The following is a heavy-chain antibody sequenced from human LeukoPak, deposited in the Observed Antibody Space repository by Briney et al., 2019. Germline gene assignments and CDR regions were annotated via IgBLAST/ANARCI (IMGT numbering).Heavy chain of an antibody. D-gene: IGHD6-13*01. CDR3: ARHSGPYSSSWFDY. V-gene: IGHV4-39*01. CDR2: MYYSGST. J-gene: IGHJ4*02. CDR1: GGSISSSSIY. Sequence: SETLSLTCSVSGGSISSSSIYWGWIRQPPGKGLEWIGSMYYSGSTYHNPSLKSRVTISVDTSKNQFSLKLSSVTAADTAVYYCARHSGPYSSSWFDYWGQGTLVTVSS.